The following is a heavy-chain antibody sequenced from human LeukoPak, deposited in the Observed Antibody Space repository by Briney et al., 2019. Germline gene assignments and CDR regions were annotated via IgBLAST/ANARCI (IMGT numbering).Heavy chain of an antibody. CDR3: ASTYYYGSGSYYMVDY. CDR2: INHSGST. Sequence: SETLSLTCAVYGGSFSGYYWSWIRQPPGKGLEWIGEINHSGSTNYNPSLKSRVTLSVDTSKNQFSLKLSSVTAADTAMYYCASTYYYGSGSYYMVDYWGQGTLVTVSS. D-gene: IGHD3-10*01. V-gene: IGHV4-34*01. J-gene: IGHJ4*02. CDR1: GGSFSGYY.